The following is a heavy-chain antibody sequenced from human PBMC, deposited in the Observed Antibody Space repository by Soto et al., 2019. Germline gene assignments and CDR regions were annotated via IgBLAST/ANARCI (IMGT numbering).Heavy chain of an antibody. CDR2: INAGNGNT. D-gene: IGHD2-8*01. V-gene: IGHV1-3*01. Sequence: ASVKVSCKASGYTLTSYAMHWVRQAPGQRHEWMGWINAGNGNTKYSQKFQGRVTITRDTSASTAYMELSSLRSEDTAVYYCARTAPRGYCTNGVCPGTFDYWGQGTLVTSPQ. J-gene: IGHJ4*02. CDR3: ARTAPRGYCTNGVCPGTFDY. CDR1: GYTLTSYA.